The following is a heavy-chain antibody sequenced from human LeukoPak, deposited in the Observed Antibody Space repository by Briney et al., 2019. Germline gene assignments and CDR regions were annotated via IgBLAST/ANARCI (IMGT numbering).Heavy chain of an antibody. CDR2: ISGSGGST. D-gene: IGHD6-13*01. Sequence: GGSLRLSCAASGFTFSSYAMGWVRQAPGKGLEWVSAISGSGGSTYYADSVKGRFTISRDNSKNTLYLQMNSLRAEDTAVYYCAKGYEQQLANDAFDIWGQGTMVTVSS. J-gene: IGHJ3*02. V-gene: IGHV3-23*01. CDR3: AKGYEQQLANDAFDI. CDR1: GFTFSSYA.